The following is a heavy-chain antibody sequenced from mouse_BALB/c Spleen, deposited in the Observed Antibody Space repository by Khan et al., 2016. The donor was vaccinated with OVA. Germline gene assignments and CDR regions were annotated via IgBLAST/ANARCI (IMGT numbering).Heavy chain of an antibody. CDR1: GYTFTSYW. Sequence: QVQLKQSGAELAKPGASVKMSCKASGYTFTSYWMHWVKQRPGQGLEWIGYINPSTGYTEYNQKFKDKATLTADKSSSTAYMQLSSLTSEDSAVYYCANHGSSSVWLTYWGQGTLVTVSA. D-gene: IGHD1-1*01. V-gene: IGHV1-7*01. J-gene: IGHJ3*01. CDR2: INPSTGYT. CDR3: ANHGSSSVWLTY.